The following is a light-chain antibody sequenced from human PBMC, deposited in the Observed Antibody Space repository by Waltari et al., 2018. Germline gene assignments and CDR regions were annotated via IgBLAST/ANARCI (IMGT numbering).Light chain of an antibody. Sequence: QLVLTQSPSASASLGASVKLTCTLSSGHSSNVIAWHQQQPEKGPRYLMKVNRDGSHSKGDKMPDRFAGSSSGAEHYLTISSLQSEDEADYYCQTGGHGTWVFGGGTKLTVL. CDR2: VNRDGSH. CDR3: QTGGHGTWV. CDR1: SGHSSNV. J-gene: IGLJ3*02. V-gene: IGLV4-69*01.